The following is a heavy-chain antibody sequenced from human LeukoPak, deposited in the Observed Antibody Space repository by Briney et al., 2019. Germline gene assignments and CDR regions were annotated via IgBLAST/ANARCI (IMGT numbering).Heavy chain of an antibody. CDR3: TTEVGATAKG. Sequence: GGSLRLSCAASGFTVSNAWMIWVRQAPGKGLEWVGRIKTKSEGGATDCAAPVKGRFTISRDDSKNTLYLQMNSLKSEDTGVHYCTTEVGATAKGWGQGTLVTVSS. D-gene: IGHD1-26*01. V-gene: IGHV3-15*01. J-gene: IGHJ4*02. CDR1: GFTVSNAW. CDR2: IKTKSEGGAT.